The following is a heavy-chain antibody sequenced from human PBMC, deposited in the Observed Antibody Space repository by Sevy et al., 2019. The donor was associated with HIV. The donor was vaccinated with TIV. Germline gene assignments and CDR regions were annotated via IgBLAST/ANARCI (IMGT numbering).Heavy chain of an antibody. V-gene: IGHV3-23*01. CDR1: GFTFSNYA. CDR2: LSGRDSGT. J-gene: IGHJ3*02. CDR3: GKDHIVMVGDAFDI. Sequence: AGSLRLSCAASGFTFSNYAMHWVRQAPVKGLEWVSGLSGRDSGTFYADSVKGRFTISRDNSKNTLYLLMNSLSAEDTATYYCGKDHIVMVGDAFDIWGQGTMVTVSS. D-gene: IGHD2-21*01.